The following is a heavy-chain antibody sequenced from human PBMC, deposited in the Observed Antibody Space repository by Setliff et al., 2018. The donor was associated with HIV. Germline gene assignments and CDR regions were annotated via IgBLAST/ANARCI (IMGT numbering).Heavy chain of an antibody. CDR3: ARRDYNFSGTFDI. J-gene: IGHJ3*02. Sequence: SETLSLTCIVSGGSVSGYKWSWIRQSPGKGLEWIGYIYTSGSATYNPSLRSRVTISIDTSKNQFSLRLDSVTAADTAVYYCARRDYNFSGTFDIWGQGTMVTVSS. CDR2: IYTSGSA. D-gene: IGHD3-3*01. CDR1: GGSVSGYK. V-gene: IGHV4-4*08.